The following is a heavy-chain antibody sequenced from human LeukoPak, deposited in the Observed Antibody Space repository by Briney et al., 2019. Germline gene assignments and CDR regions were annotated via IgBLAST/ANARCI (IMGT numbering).Heavy chain of an antibody. J-gene: IGHJ1*01. D-gene: IGHD6-13*01. CDR2: IYYSGST. CDR1: GGSISSYY. Sequence: NASETLSLTCTVSGGSISSYYWSWIRQPPGKGLEWIGYIYYSGSTNYNPSLKSRVTISVDTSKNQFSLKLSSVTAADTAVYYCARRESSSWSHWDEYFQHWGQGTLVTVSS. V-gene: IGHV4-59*01. CDR3: ARRESSSWSHWDEYFQH.